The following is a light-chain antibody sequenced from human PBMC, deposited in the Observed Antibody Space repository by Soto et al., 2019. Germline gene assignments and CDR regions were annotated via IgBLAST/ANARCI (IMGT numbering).Light chain of an antibody. Sequence: EIVLTQSPGTLSLSPGERATLSCRASQSVSINYLAWYQQKPGQPPRLLIYGASSRDTGIPDRFSGSGSGTDFTLTISRLEPEDFAVYYCQQYASSRTFGQGTKVEIK. V-gene: IGKV3-20*01. CDR3: QQYASSRT. CDR2: GAS. CDR1: QSVSINY. J-gene: IGKJ1*01.